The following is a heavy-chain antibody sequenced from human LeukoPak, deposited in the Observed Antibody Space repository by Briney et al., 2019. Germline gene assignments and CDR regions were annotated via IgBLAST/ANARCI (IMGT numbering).Heavy chain of an antibody. CDR2: IYHSGST. Sequence: SETLSLTCTVSGGSISSGGYYWSWIRQPPGKGLEWIGYIYHSGSTYYNPSLKSRVTISVDRSKNQFSLKLSSVTAADTAVYYCARGYTVTPDLFYYFDYWGQGTLVTVSP. CDR3: ARGYTVTPDLFYYFDY. J-gene: IGHJ4*02. CDR1: GGSISSGGYY. D-gene: IGHD4-17*01. V-gene: IGHV4-30-2*01.